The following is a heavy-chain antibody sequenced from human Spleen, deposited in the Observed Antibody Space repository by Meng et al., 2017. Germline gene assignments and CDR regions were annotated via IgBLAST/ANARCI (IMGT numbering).Heavy chain of an antibody. V-gene: IGHV3-21*01. D-gene: IGHD4-23*01. CDR1: GFTFSHYS. Sequence: GGSLRLSCAASGFTFSHYSMNWVRQAPGKGLEWVSSISSSSDYIYYADSVKGRFTISRDNAKNSLFLHMSTLRAEDTAVYYCARDYGGDSGGYWGQGTLVTVSS. J-gene: IGHJ4*02. CDR3: ARDYGGDSGGY. CDR2: ISSSSDYI.